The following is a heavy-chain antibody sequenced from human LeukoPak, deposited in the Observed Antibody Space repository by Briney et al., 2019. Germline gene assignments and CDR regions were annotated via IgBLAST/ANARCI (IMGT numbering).Heavy chain of an antibody. CDR2: ISYDGSNK. CDR1: GFTFSSYA. CDR3: ARDYSSGWHFDY. Sequence: PGGSLRLSCAASGFTFSSYAMHWVRQAPGKGLEWEAVISYDGSNKYYADSEKGRFTISRDNSKNTLYLQMNSLRAEDTAVYYCARDYSSGWHFDYWGQGTLVTVSS. D-gene: IGHD6-19*01. V-gene: IGHV3-30*04. J-gene: IGHJ4*02.